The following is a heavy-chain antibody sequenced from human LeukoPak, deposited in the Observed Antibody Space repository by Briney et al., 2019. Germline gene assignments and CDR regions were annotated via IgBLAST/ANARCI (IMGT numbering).Heavy chain of an antibody. Sequence: GGSLRLSCAASGFTSSSYWMSWVRQAPGKGLEWVAVISYDGSNKYYADSVKGRFTISRDNSKNTLYLQMNSLRAEDTAVYYCARVGRPWFGELPYQFDYWGQGTLVTVSP. D-gene: IGHD3-10*01. CDR1: GFTSSSYW. CDR2: ISYDGSNK. CDR3: ARVGRPWFGELPYQFDY. J-gene: IGHJ4*02. V-gene: IGHV3-30-3*01.